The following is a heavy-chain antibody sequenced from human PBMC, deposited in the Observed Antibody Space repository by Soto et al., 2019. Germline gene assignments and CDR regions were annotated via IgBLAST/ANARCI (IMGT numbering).Heavy chain of an antibody. J-gene: IGHJ3*02. CDR2: ISGSGGST. CDR3: AKDWSLWFGELSVAAFDI. Sequence: GGSLRLSCAASGLTFSSYAMSWVRQAPGKGLEWVSAISGSGGSTYYADSVKGRFTISRDNSKSTLYLQMNSLRAEDTAVYYSAKDWSLWFGELSVAAFDIWGQGTMVTVSS. V-gene: IGHV3-23*01. CDR1: GLTFSSYA. D-gene: IGHD3-10*01.